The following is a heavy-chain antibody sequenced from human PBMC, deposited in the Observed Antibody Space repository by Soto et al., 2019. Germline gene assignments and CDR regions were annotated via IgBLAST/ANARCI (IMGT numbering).Heavy chain of an antibody. V-gene: IGHV1-69*13. CDR2: IIPIFGTA. CDR1: GGTFSSYA. Sequence: GASVKVSCKASGGTFSSYAISWVRQAPGQGLEWMGGIIPIFGTANYAQKFQGRVTITADESTSTAYMELSSLRSEDTAVYYCAREGMRYSISGAFDIWGQGTMVTVSS. D-gene: IGHD6-6*01. CDR3: AREGMRYSISGAFDI. J-gene: IGHJ3*02.